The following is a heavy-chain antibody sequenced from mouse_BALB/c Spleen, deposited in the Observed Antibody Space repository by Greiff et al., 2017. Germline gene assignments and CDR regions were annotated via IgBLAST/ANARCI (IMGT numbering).Heavy chain of an antibody. CDR2: ISSGGST. CDR1: GFTFSSYA. V-gene: IGHV5-6-5*01. D-gene: IGHD2-2*01. CDR3: ARGGYDEAWFAY. Sequence: EVQVVESGGGLVKPGGSLKLSCAASGFTFSSYAMSWVRQTPEKRLEWVASISSGGSTYYSDSVKGRFTISRDNARNILYLQMSSLRSEDTAMYYCARGGYDEAWFAYWGQGTLVTVSA. J-gene: IGHJ3*01.